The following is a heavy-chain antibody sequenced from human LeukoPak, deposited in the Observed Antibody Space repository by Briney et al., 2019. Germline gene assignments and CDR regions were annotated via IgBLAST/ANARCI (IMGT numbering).Heavy chain of an antibody. J-gene: IGHJ4*02. CDR1: GYTFTGYY. CDR3: ARPSYGDYDPYDY. D-gene: IGHD4-17*01. Sequence: ASVKVSCKASGYTFTGYYMRWVRQAPGQGLEWMGWINPNSGGTNYAQKFQGRVTMTRDTSISTAYMELSRLRSDDTAVYYCARPSYGDYDPYDYWGQGTLVTVSS. V-gene: IGHV1-2*02. CDR2: INPNSGGT.